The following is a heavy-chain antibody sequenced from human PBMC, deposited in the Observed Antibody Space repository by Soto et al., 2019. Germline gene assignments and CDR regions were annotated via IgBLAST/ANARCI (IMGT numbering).Heavy chain of an antibody. V-gene: IGHV4-30-4*01. CDR3: ARARRSGEDTNWFDP. CDR2: IYYSGST. CDR1: GGSISSGDYY. Sequence: PSETLSLTCTVSGGSISSGDYYWSWIRQPPGKGLEWIGYIYYSGSTYYNPSLKSRVTISVDTSKNQFSLKLSSVTAADTAVYYRARARRSGEDTNWFDPWGQGTLVTVSS. D-gene: IGHD3-16*01. J-gene: IGHJ5*02.